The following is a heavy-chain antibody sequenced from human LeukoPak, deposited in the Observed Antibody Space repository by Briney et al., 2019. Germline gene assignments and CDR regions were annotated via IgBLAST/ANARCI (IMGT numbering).Heavy chain of an antibody. CDR3: AKDRYSYSGSYLFDY. J-gene: IGHJ4*02. CDR1: GFTFSSYS. D-gene: IGHD1-26*01. Sequence: GGSLRLSCAASGFTFSSYSMNWVRQAPGKGLEWVSYISSSSTIYYADPVKGRFTISRDNAKNSLYLQMNSLRAEDMALYYCAKDRYSYSGSYLFDYWGQGTLVTVSS. V-gene: IGHV3-48*01. CDR2: ISSSSTI.